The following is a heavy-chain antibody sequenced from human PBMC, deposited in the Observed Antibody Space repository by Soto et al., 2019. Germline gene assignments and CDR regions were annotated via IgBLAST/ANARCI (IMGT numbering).Heavy chain of an antibody. CDR1: GGSFSGYY. D-gene: IGHD1-20*01. CDR2: INHSGST. V-gene: IGHV4-34*01. J-gene: IGHJ5*02. Sequence: SETLSLTCAVYGGSFSGYYWSWIRQPPGKGLEWIGEINHSGSTNYNPSLKSRVTISVDTSKNQFSLKLSSVTAADTAVYYCARGSPRITGTFWFDPWGQGTLVTVS. CDR3: ARGSPRITGTFWFDP.